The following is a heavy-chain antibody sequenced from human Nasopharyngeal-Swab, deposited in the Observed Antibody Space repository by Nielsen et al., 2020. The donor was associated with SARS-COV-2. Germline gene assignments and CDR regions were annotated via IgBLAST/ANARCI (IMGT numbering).Heavy chain of an antibody. Sequence: SETLSLTCTVSGGSLSSSSYYWGWIRPPPGKGLEWIGSIYYSGSTYYNPSLKSRVTISVDTSKNQFSLKLSSVTAADTAVYYCRNTYYDILTGYYCDYWGQGTLVTVSS. D-gene: IGHD3-9*01. CDR1: GGSLSSSSYY. V-gene: IGHV4-39*01. CDR2: IYYSGST. CDR3: RNTYYDILTGYYCDY. J-gene: IGHJ4*02.